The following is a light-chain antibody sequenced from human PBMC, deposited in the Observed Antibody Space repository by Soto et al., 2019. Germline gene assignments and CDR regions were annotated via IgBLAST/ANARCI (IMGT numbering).Light chain of an antibody. CDR3: LQDYNYPYT. Sequence: AIQMTRSPSSLSASVGDRVSITCRASQGIRDDLGWYQQKPGKAPKLLIFGASNLQSGVPSRFSGSGSGTDFTLMISSLQPEDSATYYCLQDYNYPYTFGQGTKLEIK. V-gene: IGKV1-6*01. CDR2: GAS. J-gene: IGKJ2*01. CDR1: QGIRDD.